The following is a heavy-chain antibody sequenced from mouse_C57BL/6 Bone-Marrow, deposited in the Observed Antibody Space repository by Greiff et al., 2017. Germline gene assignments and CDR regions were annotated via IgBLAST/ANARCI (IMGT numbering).Heavy chain of an antibody. CDR2: ISNGGGST. Sequence: EVQRVESGGGLVQPGGSLKLSCAASGFTFSDYYMYWVRQTPEKRLEWVAYISNGGGSTYYPDTVKGRFTISRDNAKNTLYLQMSRLKSEDTAMYYCARHRLLLRGAMDYWGQGTSVTVSS. D-gene: IGHD1-1*01. J-gene: IGHJ4*01. V-gene: IGHV5-12*01. CDR1: GFTFSDYY. CDR3: ARHRLLLRGAMDY.